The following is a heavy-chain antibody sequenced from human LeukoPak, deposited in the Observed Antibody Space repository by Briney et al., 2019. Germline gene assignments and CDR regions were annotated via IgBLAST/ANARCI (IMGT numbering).Heavy chain of an antibody. J-gene: IGHJ3*02. CDR1: GGSISSYY. CDR3: ARADYYDSSGYYGAFDI. Sequence: PSETLPLTCTVSGGSISSYYWSWIRQPPGKGLEWIGYIYYSGSTNYNPSLKSRVTISVDTSKNQFSLKLSSVTAADTAVYYCARADYYDSSGYYGAFDIWGQGTMVTVSS. CDR2: IYYSGST. V-gene: IGHV4-59*01. D-gene: IGHD3-22*01.